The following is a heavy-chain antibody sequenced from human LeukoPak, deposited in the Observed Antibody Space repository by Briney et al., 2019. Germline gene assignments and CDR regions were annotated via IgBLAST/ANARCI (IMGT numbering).Heavy chain of an antibody. D-gene: IGHD1-26*01. V-gene: IGHV3-30-3*01. CDR2: ISYDGGNQ. CDR3: ARDRVGGSYRGHFDY. J-gene: IGHJ4*02. CDR1: GFAFSSYA. Sequence: QPGRSQRLSCEGAGFAFSSYAMNWVRQAPGKGLEWVSLISYDGGNQYYADSVKGRFTISRDNSKGTLYLQLNSVRPEDSAVYYCARDRVGGSYRGHFDYWGQGTLVTVSS.